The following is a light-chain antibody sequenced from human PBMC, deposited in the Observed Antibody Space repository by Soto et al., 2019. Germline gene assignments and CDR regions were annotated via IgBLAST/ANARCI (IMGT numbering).Light chain of an antibody. CDR3: QQYNGYSRT. CDR2: DAS. J-gene: IGKJ1*01. V-gene: IGKV1-5*01. CDR1: QSISGW. Sequence: DIQMTQSPSTLSASVGDRVAMTCRASQSISGWLAWYQQKPGKAPKLLIYDASSLERGVPSRFSGSGSGTEFTLTISSLQPDDFATYYCQQYNGYSRTFGQGTKVDIK.